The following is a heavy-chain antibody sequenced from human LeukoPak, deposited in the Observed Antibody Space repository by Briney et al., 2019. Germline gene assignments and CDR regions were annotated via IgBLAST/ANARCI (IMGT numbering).Heavy chain of an antibody. V-gene: IGHV1-69*04. CDR2: IIPILGIA. Sequence: ASVKVSCKASGGTFSSYAISWVRQAPGQGLEWMGRIIPILGIANYAQKFQGRVTITADKSTSTAYMELSSLRSEDTAVYYCASSRVGWLRFSDYYYYGMDVWGQGTTVTVSS. D-gene: IGHD5-12*01. J-gene: IGHJ6*02. CDR1: GGTFSSYA. CDR3: ASSRVGWLRFSDYYYYGMDV.